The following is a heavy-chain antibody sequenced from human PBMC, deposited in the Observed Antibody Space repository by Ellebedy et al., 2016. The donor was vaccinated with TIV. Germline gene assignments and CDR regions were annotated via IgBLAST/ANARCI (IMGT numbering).Heavy chain of an antibody. CDR2: IKQDGSEK. CDR3: ARSRGVSY. D-gene: IGHD2-8*01. V-gene: IGHV3-7*03. J-gene: IGHJ4*02. CDR1: GFTFSNYW. Sequence: PGGSLRLSCAASGFTFSNYWMTWVRHAPGKGPECVANIKQDGSEKYYVDSVKGRFTISRDNAKNSLYLQMNSLRAEATAVYFCARSRGVSYWGQGTLVTVSS.